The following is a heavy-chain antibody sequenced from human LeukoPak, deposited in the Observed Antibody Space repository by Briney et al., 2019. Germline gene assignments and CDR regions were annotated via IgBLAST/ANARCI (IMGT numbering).Heavy chain of an antibody. J-gene: IGHJ4*02. Sequence: GGSLRLSCAASGFSFSGYPIGWVRQAPGKGLEWVSAISPGSDYKLYADSVRGRFTISRDNSKNTLYLQMNSLRAEDTAIYYCAREGGGLTVAGRRGIDYWGQGSLVIVSS. CDR3: AREGGGLTVAGRRGIDY. CDR2: ISPGSDYK. D-gene: IGHD6-19*01. CDR1: GFSFSGYP. V-gene: IGHV3-23*01.